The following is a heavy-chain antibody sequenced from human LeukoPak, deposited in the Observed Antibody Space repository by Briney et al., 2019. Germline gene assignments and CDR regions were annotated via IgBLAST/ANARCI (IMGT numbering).Heavy chain of an antibody. CDR1: GYTFTGYY. CDR2: INPNSGGT. J-gene: IGHJ5*02. CDR3: ARDLERYCSSTSCYKGSDP. D-gene: IGHD2-2*02. V-gene: IGHV1-2*06. Sequence: ASVKVSCKASGYTFTGYYMHWVRQAPGQGLEWMGRINPNSGGTNYAQKLQGRVTMTRDTSISTAYMDLSRLRSDDTAVYYCARDLERYCSSTSCYKGSDPWGQGTLVTVSS.